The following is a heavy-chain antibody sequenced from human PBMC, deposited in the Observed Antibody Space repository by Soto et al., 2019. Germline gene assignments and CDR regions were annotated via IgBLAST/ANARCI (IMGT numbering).Heavy chain of an antibody. CDR1: GVSVSSGSYY. D-gene: IGHD2-2*02. CDR2: IYYSGST. Sequence: PSETLSLTCTVSGVSVSSGSYYWSWIRQPPGKGLEWIGYIYYSGSTNYNPSLKSRVTISVDTSKNQFSLKLSSVTAADTAVYYCASVTRTCISTSCYRYYYGMDVWGQGTTVTVSS. J-gene: IGHJ6*02. CDR3: ASVTRTCISTSCYRYYYGMDV. V-gene: IGHV4-61*01.